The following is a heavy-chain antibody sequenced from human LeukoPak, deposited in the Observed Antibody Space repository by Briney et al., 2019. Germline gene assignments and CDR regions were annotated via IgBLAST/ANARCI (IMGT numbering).Heavy chain of an antibody. D-gene: IGHD3-10*01. CDR3: ARISGGSFDI. J-gene: IGHJ3*02. Sequence: GGSLRLSCAASGVTISSNYMTWVRQAQGTGLEWVSLIYSGEVTFYADSVKGRFTISRDTSHNTLYLQMNRLRTADTAVYYCARISGGSFDIWGQGTTVTV. CDR2: IYSGEVT. CDR1: GVTISSNY. V-gene: IGHV3-53*01.